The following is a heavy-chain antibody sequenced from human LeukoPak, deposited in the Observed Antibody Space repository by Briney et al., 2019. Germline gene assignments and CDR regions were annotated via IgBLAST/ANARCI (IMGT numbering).Heavy chain of an antibody. CDR1: GGSISSYY. CDR2: IYYSGST. D-gene: IGHD3-22*01. CDR3: ARSPKYYSSGSLGYFDY. Sequence: PSETLSLTCTVSGGSISSYYWSWIRQPPGKGLEWIGYIYYSGSTNYNPSLKSRVTISVDTSKNQFSLKLSSVTAADTAVYYCARSPKYYSSGSLGYFDYWGQGTLVTVSS. J-gene: IGHJ4*02. V-gene: IGHV4-59*08.